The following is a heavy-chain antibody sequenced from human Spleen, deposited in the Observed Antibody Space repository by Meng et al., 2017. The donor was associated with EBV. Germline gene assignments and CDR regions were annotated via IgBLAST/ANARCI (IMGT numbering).Heavy chain of an antibody. Sequence: QVQLQQWGEGLLKPSETLSLTCGIHGGSFSGYYWSWLRQPPGKGLEWIGEIHYGGSTKYNPSLESRATISGDTSKNQFSLKLSSLTAADTAMYYCAIGVTLVRGYWGQGTLVTVSS. CDR2: IHYGGST. CDR1: GGSFSGYY. D-gene: IGHD3-10*01. J-gene: IGHJ4*02. V-gene: IGHV4-34*01. CDR3: AIGVTLVRGY.